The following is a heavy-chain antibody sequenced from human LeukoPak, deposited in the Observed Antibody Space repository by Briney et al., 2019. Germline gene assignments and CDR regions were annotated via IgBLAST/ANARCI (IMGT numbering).Heavy chain of an antibody. V-gene: IGHV3-53*01. CDR2: IYSGGST. Sequence: GGSLRLSCAASGFTFSSYAMSWVRQAPGKGLEWVSVIYSGGSTYYADSVKGRFTISRDNSKNTLYLQMNSLRAEDTAVYYCAREIAVAAAEGAFDIWGQGTMVTVSS. J-gene: IGHJ3*02. CDR1: GFTFSSYA. D-gene: IGHD6-19*01. CDR3: AREIAVAAAEGAFDI.